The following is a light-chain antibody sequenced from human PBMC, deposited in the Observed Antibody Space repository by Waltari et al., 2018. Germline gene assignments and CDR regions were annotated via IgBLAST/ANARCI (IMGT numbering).Light chain of an antibody. CDR3: ASWDDSMNGPA. J-gene: IGLJ3*02. V-gene: IGLV1-44*01. CDR2: NTK. Sequence: QSVLTQPPSASGTPGRRVTISCSGSRSNIGNNSVNWYQQLPRTAPKLLMYNTKQRPAGVPDRVSGSRSGTSASRAISGLQSEDEGDYYCASWDDSMNGPAFGGGTKVTVL. CDR1: RSNIGNNS.